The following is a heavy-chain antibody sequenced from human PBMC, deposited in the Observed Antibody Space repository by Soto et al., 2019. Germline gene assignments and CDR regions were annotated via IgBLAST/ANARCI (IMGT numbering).Heavy chain of an antibody. CDR3: ARDRGHMVRGVPSYFEY. CDR2: ISSSSSYI. Sequence: EVQLVESGGGLVKPGGSLRLSCAASGFTFSSYSMNWVRQAPGKGLEWVSSISSSSSYIYYADSVKGRFTISRDNAKKSMYLQMNSLRAEDTAVYYCARDRGHMVRGVPSYFEYWGQGTLVTVSS. J-gene: IGHJ4*02. D-gene: IGHD3-10*01. V-gene: IGHV3-21*01. CDR1: GFTFSSYS.